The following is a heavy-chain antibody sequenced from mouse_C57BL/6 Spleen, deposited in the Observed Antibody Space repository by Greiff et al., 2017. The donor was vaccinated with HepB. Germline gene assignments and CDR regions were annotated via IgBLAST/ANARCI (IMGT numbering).Heavy chain of an antibody. V-gene: IGHV1-15*01. D-gene: IGHD1-1*01. Sequence: QVHVKQSGAELVRPGASVTLSCKASGYTFTDYEMHWVKQTPVHGLEWIGAIDPETGGTAYNQKFKGKAILTADKSSSTAYMELRSLTSEDSAVYYCTSERITTVVAHFDYWGQGTTLTVSS. J-gene: IGHJ2*01. CDR2: IDPETGGT. CDR3: TSERITTVVAHFDY. CDR1: GYTFTDYE.